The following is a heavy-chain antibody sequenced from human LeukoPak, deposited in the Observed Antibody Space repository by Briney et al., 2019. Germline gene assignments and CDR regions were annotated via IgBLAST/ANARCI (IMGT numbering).Heavy chain of an antibody. CDR1: GGSFSGYY. CDR3: ARGPPTDYYDSSGFYYVFDC. V-gene: IGHV4-34*01. Sequence: KASETLSLTCAVYGGSFSGYYWSWIRQPPGKGLEWIGEINHSGSTNCNPSLKSRVTISVDTSKNQFSLKLSSVTAADTAVYFCARGPPTDYYDSSGFYYVFDCWGQGTLVTVSS. J-gene: IGHJ4*02. CDR2: INHSGST. D-gene: IGHD3-22*01.